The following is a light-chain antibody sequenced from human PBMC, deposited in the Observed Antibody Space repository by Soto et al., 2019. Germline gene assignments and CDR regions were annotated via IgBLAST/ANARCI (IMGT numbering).Light chain of an antibody. J-gene: IGLJ3*02. Sequence: SYELTQPPSVSVAPGQTARIPCGGNNIGSKSVHWYQQKPGQAPVVVVYDDSDRPSGIPGRLSGSNSGNTATLTISRVEAGDEADYYCQVWDSSSNHWVFGGGTKLTVL. CDR3: QVWDSSSNHWV. V-gene: IGLV3-21*02. CDR1: NIGSKS. CDR2: DDS.